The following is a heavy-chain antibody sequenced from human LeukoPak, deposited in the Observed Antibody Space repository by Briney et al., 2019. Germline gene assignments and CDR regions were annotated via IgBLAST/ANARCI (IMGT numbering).Heavy chain of an antibody. J-gene: IGHJ4*02. CDR1: GFTSTTYW. CDR3: ARDRAGTKQTH. Sequence: GGSLRLSCVASGFTSTTYWMHWVRQAPGKGLVWVSRINSGGSSTSYADSVKGRFTISRDNAKNTLYLQMNSLRAEDTAVYYCARDRAGTKQTHWGQGTLVTVSS. D-gene: IGHD1-14*01. CDR2: INSGGSST. V-gene: IGHV3-74*01.